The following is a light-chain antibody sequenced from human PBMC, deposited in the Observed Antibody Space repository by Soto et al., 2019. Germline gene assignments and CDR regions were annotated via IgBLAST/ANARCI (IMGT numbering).Light chain of an antibody. CDR3: CSYTSSITYV. CDR1: SSDVGGYNY. Sequence: QSALNQPASVSGSPEQSITISCTGTSSDVGGYNYVSWYQQHPGKAPKLMIYEVSYRPSGVSDRFSGSKSGNTASLTISGLQAEDEADYYCCSYTSSITYVFGTGTKVTVL. J-gene: IGLJ1*01. V-gene: IGLV2-14*01. CDR2: EVS.